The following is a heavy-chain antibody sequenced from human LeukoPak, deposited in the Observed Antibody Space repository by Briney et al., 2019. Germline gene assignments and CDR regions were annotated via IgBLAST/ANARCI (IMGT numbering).Heavy chain of an antibody. D-gene: IGHD2-2*01. CDR1: GFTYSSYA. V-gene: IGHV3-23*01. J-gene: IGHJ4*02. CDR2: ISGSGGST. CDR3: AKAFDSVVVPAAGGGYYFDY. Sequence: GGSLRLSCAASGFTYSSYAMSWVRQAPGKGREWVSAISGSGGSTYYADSVKGRLTISRHKSKNTLYLQMNSLRAEDTAVYYCAKAFDSVVVPAAGGGYYFDYWGQGTLVTVSS.